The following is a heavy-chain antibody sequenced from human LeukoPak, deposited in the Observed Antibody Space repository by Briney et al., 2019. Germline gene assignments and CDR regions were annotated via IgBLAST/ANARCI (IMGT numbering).Heavy chain of an antibody. Sequence: GGSLRLSCAVSGFTFSNAWMTWVRQAPGEGLEWVANINLDGSERFYVDFVKGRFTISRDNANNSMYLQMNSLRAEDTAVYYCGRVIAGAIDYWGQGTLVTVSS. CDR1: GFTFSNAW. J-gene: IGHJ4*02. CDR2: INLDGSER. CDR3: GRVIAGAIDY. D-gene: IGHD6-13*01. V-gene: IGHV3-7*01.